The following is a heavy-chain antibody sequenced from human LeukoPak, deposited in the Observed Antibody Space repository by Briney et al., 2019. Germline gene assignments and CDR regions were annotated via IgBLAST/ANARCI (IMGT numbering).Heavy chain of an antibody. CDR3: ATDRISWLLPTAEPSPFDI. J-gene: IGHJ3*02. Sequence: GASVKVSCKVSGYTLTELSMHWVRQAPGKGLEWMGGFDPEDGETIYAQKFQDRVTMTEDTSTDTAYMELSSLRSEDTAVYYCATDRISWLLPTAEPSPFDIWGQGTMVTVSS. D-gene: IGHD3-22*01. CDR2: FDPEDGET. CDR1: GYTLTELS. V-gene: IGHV1-24*01.